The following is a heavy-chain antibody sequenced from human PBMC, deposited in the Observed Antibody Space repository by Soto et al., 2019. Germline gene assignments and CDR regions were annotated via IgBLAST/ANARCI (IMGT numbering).Heavy chain of an antibody. J-gene: IGHJ4*01. CDR3: AKSGPTNFFDF. CDR2: ISDGGRFT. V-gene: IGHV3-23*01. Sequence: RGSLSLSCAVSGFTFSSSAMNWVRQAPGKGLEWVSAISDGGRFTYYIDSVKGRFTVSRDDSKNTLYLQMNSLRAEDTAIYYCAKSGPTNFFDFWGHGTLVTVS. D-gene: IGHD1-26*01. CDR1: GFTFSSSA.